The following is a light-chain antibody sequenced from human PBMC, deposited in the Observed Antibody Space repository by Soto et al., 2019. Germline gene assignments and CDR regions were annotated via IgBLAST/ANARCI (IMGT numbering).Light chain of an antibody. CDR2: DVT. Sequence: QSALTQPASVSGSPGQSVTIPCTGTSSDVGSYNYVSWYQQHPGKAPKLMIFDVTNRPSGVSNRFSGSKSGNSASLTISGLQTEDEADYYCTSYTTRNTWVFGGGTKLTVL. CDR1: SSDVGSYNY. V-gene: IGLV2-14*03. CDR3: TSYTTRNTWV. J-gene: IGLJ3*02.